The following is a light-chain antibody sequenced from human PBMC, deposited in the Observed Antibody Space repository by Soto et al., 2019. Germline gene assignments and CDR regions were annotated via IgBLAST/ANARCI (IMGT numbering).Light chain of an antibody. Sequence: QSVLTQPPSASGSPGQSVTISCTGTSSDIGDYNYVSWFQQHPGKAPKLIIFEVTKRPSGVPDRFSGSKSGNTASLTVSVLQADDEADYYCSSYAGSATVVFGGGTKVTVL. CDR3: SSYAGSATVV. CDR2: EVT. J-gene: IGLJ2*01. CDR1: SSDIGDYNY. V-gene: IGLV2-8*01.